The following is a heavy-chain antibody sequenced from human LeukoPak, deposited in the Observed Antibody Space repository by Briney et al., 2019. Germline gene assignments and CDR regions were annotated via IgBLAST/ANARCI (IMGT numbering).Heavy chain of an antibody. D-gene: IGHD3-22*01. V-gene: IGHV3-23*01. CDR1: GFTFCSYA. Sequence: PGGSLRLSCAASGFTFCSYAVSWVREARGKGLEWGSDISGRGGSSYYADSVKGRFTISRDNSKNTLYLQMNSLRAEDTAVYYCAKVTSPYYYDSSGYYYFDYRRQGTLVSDCS. CDR3: AKVTSPYYYDSSGYYYFDY. J-gene: IGHJ4*02. CDR2: ISGRGGSS.